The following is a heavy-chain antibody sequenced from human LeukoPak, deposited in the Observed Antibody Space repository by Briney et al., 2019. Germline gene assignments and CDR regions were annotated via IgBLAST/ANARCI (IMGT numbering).Heavy chain of an antibody. Sequence: GALTLPCAASGFTVSSNYMSWVRQAPGKGLEWVSVIYSGGRTNYADSVKGRFTISRQNSKNTMYLQLNSRRADDTTVYYCSRTRGTIFGVVSFDPWGQGTLVTVSS. V-gene: IGHV3-53*04. CDR1: GFTVSSNY. J-gene: IGHJ5*02. D-gene: IGHD3-3*01. CDR2: IYSGGRT. CDR3: SRTRGTIFGVVSFDP.